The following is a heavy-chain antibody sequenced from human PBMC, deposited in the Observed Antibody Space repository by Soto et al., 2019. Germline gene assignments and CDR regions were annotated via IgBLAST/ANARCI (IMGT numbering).Heavy chain of an antibody. CDR3: ARDRATFDY. Sequence: GSLRLSCAASVFTFTSYAMSWVRLTPGKGLEWVSAISGSGSNTFYADSVRGRFTISRDNSKNTVFLQMNNLRAEDTAVYFCARDRATFDYWGQGTRVTVSS. CDR1: VFTFTSYA. D-gene: IGHD1-26*01. V-gene: IGHV3-23*01. CDR2: ISGSGSNT. J-gene: IGHJ4*02.